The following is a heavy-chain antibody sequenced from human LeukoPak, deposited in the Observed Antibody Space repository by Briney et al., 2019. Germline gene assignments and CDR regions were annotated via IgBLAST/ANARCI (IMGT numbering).Heavy chain of an antibody. CDR1: AFTFSSYA. CDR2: ISSSGTYI. J-gene: IGHJ4*02. V-gene: IGHV3-21*01. D-gene: IGHD3-10*02. CDR3: ARGTMFPYYFDY. Sequence: TPGGSLRLSCAASAFTFSSYAMNWIRQAPGKGLEWVSSISSSGTYIYYADLVEGRFTISRDNAKNSLYLQMNSLRAEDTAVYYCARGTMFPYYFDYWGQGTLVTVSS.